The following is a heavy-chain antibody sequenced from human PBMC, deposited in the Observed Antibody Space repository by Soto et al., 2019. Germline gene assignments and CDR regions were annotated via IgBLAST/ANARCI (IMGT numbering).Heavy chain of an antibody. V-gene: IGHV4-39*01. Sequence: SETLSLTCTVSGVSISSSSYYWGWIRQPPGKGLEWIGSIYYSGSTYYNPSLKSRVTISVDTSKNQFSLKLSSVTAADTAVYYCARQTIGGYCSSTSCAYYYYGMDVWGQGTTVTVSS. CDR2: IYYSGST. CDR1: GVSISSSSYY. J-gene: IGHJ6*02. CDR3: ARQTIGGYCSSTSCAYYYYGMDV. D-gene: IGHD2-2*01.